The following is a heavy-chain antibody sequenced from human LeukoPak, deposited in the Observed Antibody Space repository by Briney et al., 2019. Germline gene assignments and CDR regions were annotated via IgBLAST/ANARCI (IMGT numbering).Heavy chain of an antibody. D-gene: IGHD3-10*01. J-gene: IGHJ5*02. CDR3: ARDLAMVRGRNWFDP. CDR2: ISYDGSNK. Sequence: SGGSLRLSCAASGFTFSSYVMHWVRQAPGKGLEWVAVISYDGSNKYYADSVKGRFTISRDNSKNTLYLQMNSLRAEDTAVYYCARDLAMVRGRNWFDPWGQGTLVTVSS. CDR1: GFTFSSYV. V-gene: IGHV3-30*04.